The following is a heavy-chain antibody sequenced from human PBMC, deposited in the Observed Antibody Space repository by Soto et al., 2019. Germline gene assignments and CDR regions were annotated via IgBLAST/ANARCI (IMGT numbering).Heavy chain of an antibody. D-gene: IGHD2-2*01. V-gene: IGHV3-48*01. CDR2: ITSSDVT. CDR1: GFTFSTHS. CDR3: VGEVGFQLIY. Sequence: EVQLVEYGGGLVQPGGSLRLSCAASGFTFSTHSMNWVRQAPGKGLEWISYITSSDVTMYADSVKGRFTISRDNAKNSLYLQMNSLRGEDTAVYFCVGEVGFQLIYWGQGTLVTVPS. J-gene: IGHJ4*02.